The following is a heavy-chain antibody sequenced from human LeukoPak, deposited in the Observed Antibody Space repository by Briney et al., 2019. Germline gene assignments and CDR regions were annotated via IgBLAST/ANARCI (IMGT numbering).Heavy chain of an antibody. CDR3: AKDGNVLSLHHPVDY. CDR2: ISGSGGST. D-gene: IGHD1-26*01. J-gene: IGHJ4*02. CDR1: GFTFSGYN. V-gene: IGHV3-23*01. Sequence: PGGSLRLSCAASGFTFSGYNMSWVRQAPGKGLEWVSAISGSGGSTYYADSVKGRFTISRDNSKNTLYLQMNSLRAEDTAVYYCAKDGNVLSLHHPVDYWGQRTLVTVSS.